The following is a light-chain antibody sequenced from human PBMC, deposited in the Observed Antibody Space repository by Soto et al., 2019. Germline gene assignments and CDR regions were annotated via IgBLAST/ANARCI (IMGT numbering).Light chain of an antibody. CDR1: QSVSSN. J-gene: IGKJ1*01. CDR2: GAS. Sequence: EIVMTQSPATLSVSPGERATLSCRASQSVSSNLAWYQQKPGQPPRLLIYGASTRATGIPARFIGSGSGTEFTLTISSLHSEDFAVYYCQHYNNWPPWTFGQGTKV. CDR3: QHYNNWPPWT. V-gene: IGKV3-15*01.